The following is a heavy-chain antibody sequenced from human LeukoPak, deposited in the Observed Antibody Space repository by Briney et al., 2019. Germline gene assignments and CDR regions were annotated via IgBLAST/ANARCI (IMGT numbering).Heavy chain of an antibody. V-gene: IGHV1-8*01. CDR3: ASANFPEYDFWSGYSFDR. J-gene: IGHJ5*02. Sequence: ASVKVSCKASGYTFTSYDINWVRQATGQGLEWMGWMNPTSGNTGYAQKFQGRLTMTTNASISTAYMELSSLRSEDTAVYYCASANFPEYDFWSGYSFDRWGQGTLVTVSS. CDR1: GYTFTSYD. D-gene: IGHD3-3*01. CDR2: MNPTSGNT.